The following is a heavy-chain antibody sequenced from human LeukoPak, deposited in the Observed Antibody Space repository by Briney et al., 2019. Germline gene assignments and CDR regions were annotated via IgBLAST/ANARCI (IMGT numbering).Heavy chain of an antibody. CDR3: ARGDYGSGSYVYYYYYYGMDV. V-gene: IGHV4-30-2*01. Sequence: PSQTLSLTCAVSGGSISSGGYSWSWIRQPPGKGLEWIGYIYHSGSTYYNPSLKSRVTISVDRSKNQSSLKLSSVTAADTAVYYCARGDYGSGSYVYYYYYYGMDVWGQGTTVTVSS. J-gene: IGHJ6*02. CDR2: IYHSGST. CDR1: GGSISSGGYS. D-gene: IGHD3-10*01.